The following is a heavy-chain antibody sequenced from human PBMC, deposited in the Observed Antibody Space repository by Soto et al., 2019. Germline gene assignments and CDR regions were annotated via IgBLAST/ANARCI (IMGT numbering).Heavy chain of an antibody. J-gene: IGHJ6*03. Sequence: GGSLRLSCAASGFTFSDYYMSWIRQAPGKGLEWVSYISSSGSTIYYADSGKGRFTISRDNAKNSLYLQMNSLRAEDTAVYYCARVGGSSTRTPYYYYYYMDVWGKGTTVTVSS. CDR3: ARVGGSSTRTPYYYYYYMDV. CDR1: GFTFSDYY. V-gene: IGHV3-11*01. CDR2: ISSSGSTI. D-gene: IGHD2-2*01.